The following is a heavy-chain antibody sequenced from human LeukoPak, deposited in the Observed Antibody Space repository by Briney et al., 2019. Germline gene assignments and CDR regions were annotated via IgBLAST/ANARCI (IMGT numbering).Heavy chain of an antibody. V-gene: IGHV1-18*04. CDR1: GYTFTGYY. CDR3: ARDGSGHWFDP. D-gene: IGHD6-25*01. J-gene: IGHJ5*02. Sequence: ASVKVSCKASGYTFTGYYMHWVRQAPGQGLEWMGWINAYNGDTNHAQKFQGRVTMTTDTSTTTAYMGLGSLRSDDTAVYYCARDGSGHWFDPWGQGTLVTVSS. CDR2: INAYNGDT.